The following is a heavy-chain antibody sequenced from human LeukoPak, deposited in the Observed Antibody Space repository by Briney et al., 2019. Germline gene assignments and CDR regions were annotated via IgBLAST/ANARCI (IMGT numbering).Heavy chain of an antibody. CDR2: IYYSGST. CDR1: GGSLKSYY. V-gene: IGHV4-59*01. Sequence: PSETLSLTCTVSGGSLKSYYWSWIRQPPGKGLEWIGYIYYSGSTNYNPSLKSRVTISVDTSKNQFSLRLSSVTAADTAVYYCARVTGYMTEDYFDYWGQGTLITVSS. CDR3: ARVTGYMTEDYFDY. D-gene: IGHD6-13*01. J-gene: IGHJ4*02.